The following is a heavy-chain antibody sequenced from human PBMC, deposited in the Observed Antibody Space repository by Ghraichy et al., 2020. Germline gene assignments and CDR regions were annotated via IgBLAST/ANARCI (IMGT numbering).Heavy chain of an antibody. CDR3: AGGAPRSYSSVQIGFDP. Sequence: GGSLRLSCAASGFTFSSYAMHWVRQAPGKGLEWVAVISYNGSNKYYADSVKGRFTISRDNSKNTLYLQMNSLRAEDTAVYYCAGGAPRSYSSVQIGFDPWGQGTLFTVSS. V-gene: IGHV3-30*04. J-gene: IGHJ5*02. CDR2: ISYNGSNK. CDR1: GFTFSSYA. D-gene: IGHD6-25*01.